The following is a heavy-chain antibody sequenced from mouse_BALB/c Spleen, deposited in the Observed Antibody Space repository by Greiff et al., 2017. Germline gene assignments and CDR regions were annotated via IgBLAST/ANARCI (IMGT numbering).Heavy chain of an antibody. CDR2: IYPGNSDT. V-gene: IGHV1-5*01. CDR3: TRVYGSSFDY. CDR1: GYSFTSYW. D-gene: IGHD1-1*01. J-gene: IGHJ2*01. Sequence: EVQLQQSGTVLARPGASVKMSCKASGYSFTSYWMHWVKQRPGQGLEWIGAIYPGNSDTSYNQKFKGKAKLTAVTSASTAYMELSSLTNEDSAVYYCTRVYGSSFDYWGQGTTLTVSS.